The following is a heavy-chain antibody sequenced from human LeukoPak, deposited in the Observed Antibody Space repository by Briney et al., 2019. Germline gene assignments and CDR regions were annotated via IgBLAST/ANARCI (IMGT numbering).Heavy chain of an antibody. V-gene: IGHV3-48*01. CDR1: GFTFSSYS. Sequence: GGSLRLSCAASGFTFSSYSMNWVRQAPGKGVEWVSYISSSSSTIYYADSVKGRFTISRDNAKNSLYLQMNSLRAEDTAVYYCARITLYYMDVWGKGTTVTVSS. CDR3: ARITLYYMDV. J-gene: IGHJ6*03. CDR2: ISSSSSTI. D-gene: IGHD1-14*01.